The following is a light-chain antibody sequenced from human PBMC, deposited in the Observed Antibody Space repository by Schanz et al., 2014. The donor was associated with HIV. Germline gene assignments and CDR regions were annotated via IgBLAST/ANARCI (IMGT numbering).Light chain of an antibody. CDR2: DNN. CDR1: SSNIGAGYD. Sequence: QSVLTQPPSVSGAPGQRVTISCTGSSSNIGAGYDVYWYQQLPGTAPKLLIYDNNHRPSGVPDRFSGSKSGTSASLAITGLQAEDEADYYCQSYDNRLSVVVFGGGTKLTVL. V-gene: IGLV1-40*01. CDR3: QSYDNRLSVVV. J-gene: IGLJ2*01.